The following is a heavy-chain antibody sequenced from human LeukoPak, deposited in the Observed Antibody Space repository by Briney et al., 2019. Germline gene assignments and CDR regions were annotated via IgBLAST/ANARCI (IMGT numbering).Heavy chain of an antibody. CDR2: IYYSGST. CDR1: GGFISSYY. V-gene: IGHV4-59*01. J-gene: IGHJ5*02. Sequence: SETLSLTCTVSGGFISSYYWSWIRQPPGKGLEWIGYIYYSGSTNYNPSLKSRVTISVDTSKNQFSLKLSSVTAADTAVYYCARYYYDSSGYYENWFDPWGQGTLVTVSS. D-gene: IGHD3-22*01. CDR3: ARYYYDSSGYYENWFDP.